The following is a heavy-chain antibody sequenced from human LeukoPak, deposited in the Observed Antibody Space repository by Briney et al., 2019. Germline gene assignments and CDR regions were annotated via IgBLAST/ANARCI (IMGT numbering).Heavy chain of an antibody. CDR2: ISWNSGSI. D-gene: IGHD3-10*01. CDR1: GFTFDDYA. Sequence: GGSLRLSCAASGFTFDDYAMHWVRQAPGKGLEWVSGISWNSGSIGYADSVKGRFTISRDNAKNSLYLQMNSLRAEDTALYYCAKELYGSGALVDWGQGTLVTVSS. CDR3: AKELYGSGALVD. V-gene: IGHV3-9*01. J-gene: IGHJ4*02.